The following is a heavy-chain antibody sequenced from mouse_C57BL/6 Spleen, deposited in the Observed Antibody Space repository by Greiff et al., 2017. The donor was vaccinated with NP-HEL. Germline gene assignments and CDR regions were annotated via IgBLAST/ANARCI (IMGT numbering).Heavy chain of an antibody. J-gene: IGHJ3*01. Sequence: VQLKQSGAELVRPGASVKLSCTASGFNIKDYYMHWVKQRPEQGLEWIGRIDPEDGDTKYAPKFQGKATITADTSSNTAYLQLSGLTSEDTAVYYCARDVYDGAWFAYWGQGTLVTVSA. V-gene: IGHV14-2*01. D-gene: IGHD2-2*01. CDR3: ARDVYDGAWFAY. CDR2: IDPEDGDT. CDR1: GFNIKDYY.